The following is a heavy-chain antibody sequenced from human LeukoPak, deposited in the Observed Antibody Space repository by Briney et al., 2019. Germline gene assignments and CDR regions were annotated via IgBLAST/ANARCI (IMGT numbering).Heavy chain of an antibody. CDR3: ATATPAAKGGGFDY. D-gene: IGHD2-2*01. CDR2: FDPEDGET. J-gene: IGHJ4*02. V-gene: IGHV1-24*01. Sequence: GASVKVSCKVSGYTLTELSMHWVRQAPGKWLEWMGGFDPEDGETIYAQKFQGRVTMTEDTSTDTAYMELSSLRSEDTAVYYCATATPAAKGGGFDYWGQGTLVTVSS. CDR1: GYTLTELS.